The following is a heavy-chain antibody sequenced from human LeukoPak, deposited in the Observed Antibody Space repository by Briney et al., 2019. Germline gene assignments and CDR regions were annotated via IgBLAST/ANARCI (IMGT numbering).Heavy chain of an antibody. J-gene: IGHJ3*01. CDR2: IYETGST. D-gene: IGHD3-9*01. CDR3: VRPGDNSFDF. V-gene: IGHV4-39*01. CDR1: GGSLSSSSYY. Sequence: KSSETLSLTCSVSGGSLSSSSYYWGWIRQPPGRGLEWIGNIYETGSTNYNPSLKSRVTISVDTSKNQFSLKLSSVTAADTAVYYCVRPGDNSFDFWGQGTMVTVSS.